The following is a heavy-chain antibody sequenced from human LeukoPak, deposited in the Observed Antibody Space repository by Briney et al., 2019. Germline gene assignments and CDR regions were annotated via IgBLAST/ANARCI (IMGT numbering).Heavy chain of an antibody. J-gene: IGHJ3*02. D-gene: IGHD5-24*01. CDR2: IYTTGTT. V-gene: IGHV4-4*09. Sequence: SETLSLTCTVSGSSFGTYSWSWIRQPPGKRLEWIGYIYTTGTTHYNPSLKSRVTLSLDTSKHQFSLRLSSVTAADTAVFYCARHRAEMATITDDAFDMWGQGTMVTVYS. CDR1: GSSFGTYS. CDR3: ARHRAEMATITDDAFDM.